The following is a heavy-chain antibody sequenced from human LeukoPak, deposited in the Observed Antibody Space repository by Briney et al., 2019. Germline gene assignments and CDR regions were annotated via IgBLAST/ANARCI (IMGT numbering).Heavy chain of an antibody. CDR3: ARGGKFYYDSSGYPGDY. J-gene: IGHJ4*02. CDR2: IKQDGSEK. Sequence: RGSLRLSCVASGFTFSSYWMSWVRPAPGEGLEWVANIKQDGSEKYYVDSVRGRFTISRDNVKNSLYLQMNSLRAEDTAVYYCARGGKFYYDSSGYPGDYWGQGTLVTVSS. CDR1: GFTFSSYW. D-gene: IGHD3-22*01. V-gene: IGHV3-7*01.